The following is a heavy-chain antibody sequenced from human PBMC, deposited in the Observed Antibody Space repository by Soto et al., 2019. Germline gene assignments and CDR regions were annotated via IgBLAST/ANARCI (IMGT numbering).Heavy chain of an antibody. V-gene: IGHV4-4*07. CDR2: IYTSGST. CDR3: ARDGIDTYYYDSSGYSDAFDI. J-gene: IGHJ3*02. CDR1: GGSISSYY. Sequence: QVQLQESGPGLVKPSETLSLTCTVSGGSISSYYWSWIRQPAGKGLEWIGRIYTSGSTNYNPSLKSRVTMSVDTSKNQFSLKLSSVTAADTAVYYCARDGIDTYYYDSSGYSDAFDIWGQGTMVTVSS. D-gene: IGHD3-22*01.